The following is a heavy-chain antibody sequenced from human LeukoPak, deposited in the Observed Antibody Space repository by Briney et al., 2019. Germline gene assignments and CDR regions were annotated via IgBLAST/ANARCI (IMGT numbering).Heavy chain of an antibody. J-gene: IGHJ4*02. CDR3: ARARSVDTAMVSFGY. D-gene: IGHD5-18*01. V-gene: IGHV4-34*01. Sequence: SETLSLTCAVYGGSFSGYYWSWIRQPPGKGLEWIGEINHSGSTNYNPSLKSRVTISVDTSKNQFSLKLSSVTAADTAVYYCARARSVDTAMVSFGYWGQGTLVTVSS. CDR2: INHSGST. CDR1: GGSFSGYY.